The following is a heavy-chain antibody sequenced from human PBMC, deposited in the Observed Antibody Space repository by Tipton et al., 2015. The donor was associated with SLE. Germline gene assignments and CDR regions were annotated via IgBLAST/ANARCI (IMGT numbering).Heavy chain of an antibody. J-gene: IGHJ4*02. CDR2: IYYRGST. D-gene: IGHD1-26*01. CDR3: ARASRGGSYFY. V-gene: IGHV4-59*01. Sequence: TLSLTCTVSGGSISSYYWSWIRQPPGKGLEWIGYIYYRGSTNYNPSLKSRVTISVDTSKNQFSLKLSSETAADTAVYYCARASRGGSYFYWGQGTLVTVSS. CDR1: GGSISSYY.